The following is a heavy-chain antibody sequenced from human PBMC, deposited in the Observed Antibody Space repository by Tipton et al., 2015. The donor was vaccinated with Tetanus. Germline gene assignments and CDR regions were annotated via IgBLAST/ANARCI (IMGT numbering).Heavy chain of an antibody. CDR3: ARLSCSRSAYYRGSAYYFDY. J-gene: IGHJ4*02. D-gene: IGHD2-2*01. Sequence: QSGAEVKKPGESLKISCKGSGYSFTNYWIAWLRQMPGEGLEWMGIIYPGESDTRYRPSFQGQVTISADKSINTAYLQWNSLRASDTAMYYCARLSCSRSAYYRGSAYYFDYWGQGTLVTVSS. V-gene: IGHV5-51*01. CDR1: GYSFTNYW. CDR2: IYPGESDT.